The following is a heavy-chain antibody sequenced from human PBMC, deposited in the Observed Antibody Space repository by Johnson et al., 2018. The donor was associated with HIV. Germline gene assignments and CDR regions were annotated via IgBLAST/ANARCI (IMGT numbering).Heavy chain of an antibody. J-gene: IGHJ3*02. CDR1: GFTVSSNY. V-gene: IGHV3-66*01. CDR3: ARGAAFDI. CDR2: IYSGGST. Sequence: VQLVESGGGLVQPGGSLRLSCAASGFTVSSNYMSWVRQAPGKGLEWVSVIYSGGSTYYADSVKGSFTTSINNSKNTPYLEMNSLRAEETAVYYCARGAAFDIWGQGTMVTVSS.